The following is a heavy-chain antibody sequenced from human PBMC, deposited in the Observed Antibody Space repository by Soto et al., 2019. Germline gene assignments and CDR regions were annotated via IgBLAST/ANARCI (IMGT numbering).Heavy chain of an antibody. CDR2: VSWNGSRP. J-gene: IGHJ4*02. CDR3: AKDQLEALAEAPGHVLRYFNPFDY. V-gene: IGHV3-35*01. D-gene: IGHD3-9*01. Sequence: PGGSLRLSCAASRFTFSNSDVNWVHQAPGKGLEWVSGVSWNGSRPHYADSVKGRFIISRDNSRNTLYLQTNSLRAEDTAVYYCAKDQLEALAEAPGHVLRYFNPFDYWGQGTLVTVSS. CDR1: RFTFSNSD.